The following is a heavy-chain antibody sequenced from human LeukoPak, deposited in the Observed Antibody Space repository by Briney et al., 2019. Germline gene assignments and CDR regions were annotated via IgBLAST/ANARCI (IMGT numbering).Heavy chain of an antibody. CDR3: ARGVSGSYGKFDY. Sequence: GGSLRLSCEASGFAFSFFAMSWLRQPPGKGLVWVSRINIDGSTTNYADSVKGRFTISRDNAKNTLYLQMNSLRAEDTAVYYCARGVSGSYGKFDYWGQGTLVTVSS. D-gene: IGHD1-26*01. CDR1: GFAFSFFA. V-gene: IGHV3-74*01. J-gene: IGHJ4*02. CDR2: INIDGSTT.